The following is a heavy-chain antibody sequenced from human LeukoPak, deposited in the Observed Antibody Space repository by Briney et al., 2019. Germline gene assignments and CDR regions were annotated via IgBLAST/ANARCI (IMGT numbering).Heavy chain of an antibody. CDR2: IYYTGGT. J-gene: IGHJ3*02. V-gene: IGHV4-59*01. CDR3: ARGGALGAFDI. CDR1: GGSISSYH. Sequence: SETLSLTCTVSGGSISSYHWSWLRQPPGKGLEWIGFIYYTGGTNYNPSLKRRLTISVDTSNNQFSLKLTSVAAADTAVYYCARGGALGAFDIWGRGTMVTVSS. D-gene: IGHD4-17*01.